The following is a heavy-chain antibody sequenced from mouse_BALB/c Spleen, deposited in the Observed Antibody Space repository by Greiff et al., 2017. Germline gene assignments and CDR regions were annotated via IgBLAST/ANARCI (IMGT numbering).Heavy chain of an antibody. Sequence: VQLKQSGAELVKPGASVKLSCTASGFNIKDTYMHWVKQRPEQGLEWIGRIDPANGNTKYDPKFQGKATITADTSSNTAYLQLSSLTSEDTAVYYCARSRIYYDYDYAMDYWGQGTSVTVSA. CDR3: ARSRIYYDYDYAMDY. CDR1: GFNIKDTY. D-gene: IGHD2-4*01. V-gene: IGHV14-3*02. J-gene: IGHJ4*01. CDR2: IDPANGNT.